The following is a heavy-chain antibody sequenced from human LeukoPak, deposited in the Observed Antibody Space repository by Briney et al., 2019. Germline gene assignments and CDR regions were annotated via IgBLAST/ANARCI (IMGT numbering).Heavy chain of an antibody. CDR2: MNPNSGNT. CDR1: GYTFTSYD. V-gene: IGHV1-18*01. CDR3: ARSAAFTTVTLDY. D-gene: IGHD4-17*01. Sequence: ASVKVSCKASGYTFTSYDINWVRQATGQGLEWMGWMNPNSGNTNYAQKLQGRVTMTTDTSTSTAYMELRSLRSDDTAVYYCARSAAFTTVTLDYWGQGTLVTVSS. J-gene: IGHJ4*02.